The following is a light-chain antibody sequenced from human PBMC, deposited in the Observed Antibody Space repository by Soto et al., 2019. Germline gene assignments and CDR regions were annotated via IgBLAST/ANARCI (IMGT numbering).Light chain of an antibody. Sequence: QSALTQPPSASGSPGQSVTISCTGTSSDVGGYNYVSWYQQHPGKAPKLMIYEVSHRPSGVPDRFSGSKSGNTASLTVSGLQAEDEAEYSCSSYAGSNNLVFGTGTKLTVL. V-gene: IGLV2-8*01. CDR1: SSDVGGYNY. CDR3: SSYAGSNNLV. CDR2: EVS. J-gene: IGLJ1*01.